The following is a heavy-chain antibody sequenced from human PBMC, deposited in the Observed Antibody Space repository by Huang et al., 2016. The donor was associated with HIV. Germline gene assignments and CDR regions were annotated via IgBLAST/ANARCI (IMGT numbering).Heavy chain of an antibody. D-gene: IGHD3-16*01. CDR1: GFSFSSYA. J-gene: IGHJ5*02. CDR2: ISGSGGST. V-gene: IGHV3-23*01. Sequence: EVQLLESGGGLVQPGGSLRLSCAASGFSFSSYAMSWVRQAPGKGLEWVSGISGSGGSTYDADSVKGRFAISRDNSKNTLYLQINSLRADDTAVYYCAKSALSPGTHELDPWGQGTLVTVSS. CDR3: AKSALSPGTHELDP.